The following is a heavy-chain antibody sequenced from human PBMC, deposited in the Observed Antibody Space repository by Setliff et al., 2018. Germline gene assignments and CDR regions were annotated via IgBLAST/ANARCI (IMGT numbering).Heavy chain of an antibody. CDR2: IYYTGIT. J-gene: IGHJ4*02. CDR3: ARGSEFYYGSGTIDS. D-gene: IGHD3-10*01. Sequence: PSETLSLTCTVSGDSINTPTYHWGWVRQPPGKGLEWIGLIYYTGITYYNPSLKSRVTISEDMSENQISLKLNPVTAADTAVYYCARGSEFYYGSGTIDSWGQGTLVTVSS. CDR1: GDSINTPTYH. V-gene: IGHV4-39*02.